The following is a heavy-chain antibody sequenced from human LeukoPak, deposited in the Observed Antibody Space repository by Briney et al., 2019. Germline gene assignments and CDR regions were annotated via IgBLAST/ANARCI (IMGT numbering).Heavy chain of an antibody. CDR1: GGSISSYY. CDR3: ARVYSINYYYYYMDV. J-gene: IGHJ6*03. D-gene: IGHD1-14*01. V-gene: IGHV4-4*07. Sequence: SETLSLTCTVSGGSISSYYWSWIRQPAGKGLEWIGRVYTSGSTNYNPSLKSRVTMSVDTSKNQFSLKLSSVTAADTAVYYCARVYSINYYYYYMDVWGKGTTVTVSS. CDR2: VYTSGST.